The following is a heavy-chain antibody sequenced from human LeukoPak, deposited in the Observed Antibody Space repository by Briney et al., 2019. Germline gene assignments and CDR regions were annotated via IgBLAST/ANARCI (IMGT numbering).Heavy chain of an antibody. D-gene: IGHD3-16*01. J-gene: IGHJ4*02. CDR3: ARLGGRFSSIDY. Sequence: SETLSLTCTVSGGSISSYYWSWIRQPPGKGLEWIGYIYYSGSTNYNPSLKSRVTISVDTYKNQFSMKLSSVTAADTAVYYCARLGGRFSSIDYWGQGTLVTVSS. V-gene: IGHV4-59*08. CDR2: IYYSGST. CDR1: GGSISSYY.